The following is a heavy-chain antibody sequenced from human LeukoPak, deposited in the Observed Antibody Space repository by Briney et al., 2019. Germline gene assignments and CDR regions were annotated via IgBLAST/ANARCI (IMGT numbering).Heavy chain of an antibody. J-gene: IGHJ5*02. CDR2: ISGSGETT. Sequence: GGSLRLSCAASGFTFGSFSMSWVRQAPGKGLEWVSVISGSGETTFYADSVKGRFTISRDNSKNTLYLQMNSLRAEDTAVYYCAKGSGGSSWYAYNWFDPWGQGTLVTVSS. D-gene: IGHD6-13*01. CDR1: GFTFGSFS. V-gene: IGHV3-23*01. CDR3: AKGSGGSSWYAYNWFDP.